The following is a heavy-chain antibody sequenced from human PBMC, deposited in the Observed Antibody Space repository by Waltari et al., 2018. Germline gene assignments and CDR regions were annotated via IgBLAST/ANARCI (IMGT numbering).Heavy chain of an antibody. D-gene: IGHD2-8*02. CDR2: VYDSGFT. J-gene: IGHJ3*02. V-gene: IGHV4-59*12. Sequence: QVPLQESGPRLAKPSETLSLPCNVSGGSLFGYYWSWIRQPPGKGLEWIGYVYDSGFTSYNPSLSSRVTILVDTSTNQFSLKVMSVTAADTAVYYCVRDLRYCSGGVCYNGAFEIWGQGTMVSVSS. CDR3: VRDLRYCSGGVCYNGAFEI. CDR1: GGSLFGYY.